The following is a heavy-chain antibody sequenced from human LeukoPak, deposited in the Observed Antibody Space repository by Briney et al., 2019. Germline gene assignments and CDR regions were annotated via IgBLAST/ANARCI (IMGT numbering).Heavy chain of an antibody. CDR1: GFSFSSYA. V-gene: IGHV3-30*04. Sequence: GGSLRLSCAGSGFSFSSYAMHWVRQAPGKGLEWVAVISYDGSNKYYADSVKGRFTISRDNSKNTLYLQMNSLRAEDTAVYYCARDGNGDYRGYYYYYMDVWGKGTTVTVSS. CDR3: ARDGNGDYRGYYYYYMDV. J-gene: IGHJ6*03. D-gene: IGHD4-17*01. CDR2: ISYDGSNK.